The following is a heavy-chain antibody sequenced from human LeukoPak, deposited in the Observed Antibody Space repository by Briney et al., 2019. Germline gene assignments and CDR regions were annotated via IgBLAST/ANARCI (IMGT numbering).Heavy chain of an antibody. CDR2: IRYDGNDK. CDR1: GFTFSCYG. V-gene: IGHV3-30*02. D-gene: IGHD3-10*01. CDR3: AKPLMRDRWFGES. J-gene: IGHJ5*02. Sequence: GGSLRLSCAASGFTFSCYGIHWVRQAPGKGLEWVAFIRYDGNDKYYARSVKGRFTISRDTSRNTVSLQMNSLRLEDTAIYYCAKPLMRDRWFGESWGQGTLVTVSS.